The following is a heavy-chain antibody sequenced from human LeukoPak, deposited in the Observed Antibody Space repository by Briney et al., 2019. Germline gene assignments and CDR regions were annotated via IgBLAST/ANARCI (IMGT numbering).Heavy chain of an antibody. CDR1: GYTFTSYG. D-gene: IGHD6-13*01. Sequence: ASVKVSCKASGYTFTSYGISWVRQAPGQGLEWMGWISAYNGNTNYAQKLQGRVTMTTDTSTSTAYMELRSLRSDDTAVYYCAREVPFRIAAAGHPPVGGYYYYMDVWGKGTTVTVSS. V-gene: IGHV1-18*01. CDR3: AREVPFRIAAAGHPPVGGYYYYMDV. CDR2: ISAYNGNT. J-gene: IGHJ6*03.